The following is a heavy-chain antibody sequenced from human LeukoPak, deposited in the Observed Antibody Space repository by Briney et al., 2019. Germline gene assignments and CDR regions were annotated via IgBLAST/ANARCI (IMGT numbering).Heavy chain of an antibody. CDR1: GGSISSSSYY. J-gene: IGHJ3*02. CDR2: IYYSGST. D-gene: IGHD7-27*01. Sequence: SETLSLTCTVSGGSISSSSYYWGWIRQPPGKGLEWIGSIYYSGSTYYNPSLKSRVTISVDRSKNQFSLKLSSVTAADTAVYYCARDRTGDDAFDIWGQGTMVTVSS. V-gene: IGHV4-39*07. CDR3: ARDRTGDDAFDI.